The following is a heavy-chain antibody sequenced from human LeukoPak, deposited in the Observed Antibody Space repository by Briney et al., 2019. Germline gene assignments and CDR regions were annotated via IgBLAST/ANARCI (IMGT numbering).Heavy chain of an antibody. Sequence: ASVKVSCKASGYTFTSYYTHWVRQAPGQGLEWMGIINPSGGTSYAQNFQGRVTMTSDTSINTAYMEVSRLRSDDTAVYYCAREPYPPPWYYFDYWGQGTLVTVSS. J-gene: IGHJ4*02. CDR1: GYTFTSYY. D-gene: IGHD2-8*02. CDR3: AREPYPPPWYYFDY. CDR2: INPSGGT. V-gene: IGHV1-2*02.